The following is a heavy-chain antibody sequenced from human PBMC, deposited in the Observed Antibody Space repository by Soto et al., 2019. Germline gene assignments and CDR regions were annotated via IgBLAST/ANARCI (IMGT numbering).Heavy chain of an antibody. J-gene: IGHJ4*02. Sequence: GGSLRLSCAASGFTFSSYSMNWVRQAPGKGLEWVSSISSSSSYIYYADSVRGRLTISRDNAKNSLYLQMNSLRAEDTAVYYCARARSSGWYYFDYWGQGTLVTVSS. D-gene: IGHD6-19*01. CDR2: ISSSSSYI. CDR1: GFTFSSYS. V-gene: IGHV3-21*01. CDR3: ARARSSGWYYFDY.